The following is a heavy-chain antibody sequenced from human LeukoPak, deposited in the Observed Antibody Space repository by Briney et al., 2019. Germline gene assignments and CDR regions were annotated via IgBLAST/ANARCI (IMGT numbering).Heavy chain of an antibody. Sequence: GGSLRLSCAASGFTFSSYGMHWVRQAPGKGLEWVAVIWYDGSNKYYADSVKGRFTISRDNSKNTLYLQMNSLRAEDTAVYYCARDLSSYDFWSGSFDYWGQGTLVTVSS. CDR3: ARDLSSYDFWSGSFDY. CDR1: GFTFSSYG. V-gene: IGHV3-33*01. J-gene: IGHJ4*02. D-gene: IGHD3-3*01. CDR2: IWYDGSNK.